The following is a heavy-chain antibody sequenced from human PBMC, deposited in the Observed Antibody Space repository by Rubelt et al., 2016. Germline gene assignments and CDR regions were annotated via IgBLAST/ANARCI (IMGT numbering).Heavy chain of an antibody. V-gene: IGHV3-23*01. Sequence: TSYAMSWVRQAPGKGLEWVSGISGSGGTTYYADSVKGRFTISRDNSKNTLYLQMNSLGAEDTAVYYCATDRASKVLTDWGQGTLVTVSS. CDR2: ISGSGGTT. CDR1: TSYA. CDR3: ATDRASKVLTD. J-gene: IGHJ4*02. D-gene: IGHD4/OR15-4a*01.